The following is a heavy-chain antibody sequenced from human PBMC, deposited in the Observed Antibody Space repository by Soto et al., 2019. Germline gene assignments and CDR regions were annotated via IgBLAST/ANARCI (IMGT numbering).Heavy chain of an antibody. Sequence: LSLTCAVYGGSFSAYYWSWVRQPPGKGLEWIGEIIHSESTKYNPSLKSRVTISVDTSKNQFSLKRSSVTAAETAVYYCARQRPTDGRWEFANYYGMDVWGQGTPVNVSS. CDR3: ARQRPTDGRWEFANYYGMDV. J-gene: IGHJ6*02. D-gene: IGHD1-26*01. CDR2: IIHSEST. CDR1: GGSFSAYY. V-gene: IGHV4-34*12.